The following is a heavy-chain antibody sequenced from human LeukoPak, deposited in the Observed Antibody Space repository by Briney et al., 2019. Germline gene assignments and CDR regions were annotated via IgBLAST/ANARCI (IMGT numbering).Heavy chain of an antibody. J-gene: IGHJ4*02. CDR2: ISGSGGST. D-gene: IGHD3-10*01. CDR1: GFTFSSYA. CDR3: AKVGVLLWFGESYYFDY. V-gene: IGHV3-23*01. Sequence: GGSLRLSCAASGFTFSSYAMSWVRQAPGKGLEWASAISGSGGSTYYADSVKGRFTISRDNSKNTLYLQMNSLRAEDTAVYYCAKVGVLLWFGESYYFDYWGQGTLVTVSS.